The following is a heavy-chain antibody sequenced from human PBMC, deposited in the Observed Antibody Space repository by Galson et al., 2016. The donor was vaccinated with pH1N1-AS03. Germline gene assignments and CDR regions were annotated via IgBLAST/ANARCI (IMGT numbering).Heavy chain of an antibody. Sequence: SLRLSCAASGFRFGDCAMNWFRQVPGKGLEWVACASSSSSRIEYAESLKGRFTISRDNAANTLSLQMNSLRDGDTAVYLCARVYGARAFDMWGQGTTVIVSS. CDR3: ARVYGARAFDM. D-gene: IGHD4/OR15-4a*01. V-gene: IGHV3-48*02. CDR1: GFRFGDCA. CDR2: ASSSSSRI. J-gene: IGHJ3*02.